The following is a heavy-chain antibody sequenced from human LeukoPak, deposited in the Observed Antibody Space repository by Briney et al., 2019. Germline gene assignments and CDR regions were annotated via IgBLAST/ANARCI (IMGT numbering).Heavy chain of an antibody. J-gene: IGHJ4*02. CDR2: ISGDGGST. V-gene: IGHV3-43*02. CDR1: GFDFDDYA. Sequence: GRSLRLSCAAPGFDFDDYAIHWVRQAPGKGLEWVSLISGDGGSTFYADSVRGRFTISRDNSKNSLYLQMSSLRSEDTALYFCARESDSSGWYDYWGQGTLVTVSS. CDR3: ARESDSSGWYDY. D-gene: IGHD6-19*01.